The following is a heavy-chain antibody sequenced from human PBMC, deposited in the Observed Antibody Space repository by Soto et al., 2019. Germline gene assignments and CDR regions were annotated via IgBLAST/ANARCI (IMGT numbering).Heavy chain of an antibody. J-gene: IGHJ3*02. V-gene: IGHV5-51*01. CDR3: ARDSHCDGGNCPMGGFDM. D-gene: IGHD2-15*01. Sequence: PGESLKISCKGSGYGFSIHLVSWLRQMPVKGLEWVGIIYPGNSNTMYSPSFRGQVTISADTALSTTYLQWDTLKPSDTAIYFCARDSHCDGGNCPMGGFDMLGQWTMVTV. CDR1: GYGFSIHL. CDR2: IYPGNSNT.